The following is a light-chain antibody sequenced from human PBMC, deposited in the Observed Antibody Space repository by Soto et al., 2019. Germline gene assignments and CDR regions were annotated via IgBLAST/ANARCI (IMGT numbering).Light chain of an antibody. J-gene: IGLJ2*01. CDR3: YSTDSSGNHKGV. CDR1: ALPKKY. Sequence: SYELTQPPSVSVSPGQTARITCSGGALPKKYAYWYQQKSGQAPVLVIYEDSKRPSGIPERFSGSSSGTMATLTISGAQVEYEADYYCYSTDSSGNHKGVFGGGTQLTVL. CDR2: EDS. V-gene: IGLV3-10*01.